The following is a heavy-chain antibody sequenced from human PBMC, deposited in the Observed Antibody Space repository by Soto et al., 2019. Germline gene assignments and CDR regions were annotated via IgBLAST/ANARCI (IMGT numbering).Heavy chain of an antibody. CDR1: GFTFSSYG. CDR3: ARDISSGLLGY. Sequence: QVQLVESGGGVVQPGRSLRLSCAASGFTFSSYGMHWVRQAPGKGLEWVAVIWYDGSNKYSADSVKGRFTISRDNSTNTLYLQMNSLRAEDTAVYYCARDISSGLLGYWGQGTLVTVSS. D-gene: IGHD6-19*01. J-gene: IGHJ4*02. CDR2: IWYDGSNK. V-gene: IGHV3-33*01.